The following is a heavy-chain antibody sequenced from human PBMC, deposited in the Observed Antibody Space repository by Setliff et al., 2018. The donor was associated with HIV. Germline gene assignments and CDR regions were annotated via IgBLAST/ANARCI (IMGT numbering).Heavy chain of an antibody. CDR1: GFNVTIND. CDR3: SRSARVPAAIGY. CDR2: FYSGGSV. D-gene: IGHD2-2*01. Sequence: GGSLRLSCAASGFNVTINDMSWVRQGPGKGLEWVSVFYSGGSVYYADSVKGRFTISRDDSKNTLYLQMNSLKIEDTAVYYCSRSARVPAAIGYWGRGTLVTVSS. J-gene: IGHJ4*02. V-gene: IGHV3-53*01.